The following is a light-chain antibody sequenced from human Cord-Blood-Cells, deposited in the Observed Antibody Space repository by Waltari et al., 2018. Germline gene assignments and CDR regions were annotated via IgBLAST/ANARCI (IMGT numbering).Light chain of an antibody. Sequence: SYELTQPPSVSVSPGQTARITCSGDALPKKYAYWYQQKSGQAPVLAIYEDSTRPPGITERFSGSSSGTMATLTISGAQVEDEADYYCYSTDSSGNHRVFGGGTKLTVL. CDR3: YSTDSSGNHRV. V-gene: IGLV3-10*01. CDR2: EDS. J-gene: IGLJ2*01. CDR1: ALPKKY.